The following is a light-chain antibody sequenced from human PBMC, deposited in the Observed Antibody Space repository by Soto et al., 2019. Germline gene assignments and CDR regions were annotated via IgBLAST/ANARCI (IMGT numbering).Light chain of an antibody. CDR3: QQTNCFPAI. CDR2: GAS. J-gene: IGKJ2*01. Sequence: DLQMTQSPSYVSASVGDRVTITCRASQGISSSLAWYKQKAGKAPKLLIYGASSLQSGVPSRFSGSGSGTDFTLTISSLQPEDFATYYFQQTNCFPAIFVQGTKLQIK. CDR1: QGISSS. V-gene: IGKV1-12*01.